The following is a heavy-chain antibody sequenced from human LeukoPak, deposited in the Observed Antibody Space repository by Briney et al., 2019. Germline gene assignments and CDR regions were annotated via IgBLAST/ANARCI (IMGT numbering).Heavy chain of an antibody. J-gene: IGHJ5*02. CDR1: GYSFTSYW. V-gene: IGHV5-51*01. Sequence: AESLKISCKGSGYSFTSYWIGWVRQMPGKGLECMGIVYPGDSDTRYSPSFQGQVTISADKSISTAYLQWSSLKASDTAMYYCARLDYDFWSADRGNWFDPWGQGTLVTVSS. D-gene: IGHD3-3*01. CDR2: VYPGDSDT. CDR3: ARLDYDFWSADRGNWFDP.